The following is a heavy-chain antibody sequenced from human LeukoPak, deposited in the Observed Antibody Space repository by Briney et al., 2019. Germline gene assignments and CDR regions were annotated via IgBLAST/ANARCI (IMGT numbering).Heavy chain of an antibody. V-gene: IGHV1-18*01. J-gene: IGHJ4*02. Sequence: ASVKVSCKASGYTFTSNGISWLRQAPGQGLEWMGGVSAYNGDTNYAQKFQGRVTMTTDTSTSKAYMELRSLRSDDTAVYYCARDRLTAMVRGSFDCWGQASLVIASS. CDR3: ARDRLTAMVRGSFDC. D-gene: IGHD5-18*01. CDR1: GYTFTSNG. CDR2: VSAYNGDT.